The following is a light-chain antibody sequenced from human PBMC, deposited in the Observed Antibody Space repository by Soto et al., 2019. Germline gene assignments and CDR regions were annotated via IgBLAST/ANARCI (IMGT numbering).Light chain of an antibody. Sequence: EIVLTQSPATLSMSPGERATLSCRASQSVTTYLAWYQQKPGQAPRLLIYDASNRATGIPARFSGSGSGTDFTLTVSTLEPEHFAVYYCQQRSNWPPIITFGEGTRVEIK. V-gene: IGKV3-11*01. CDR3: QQRSNWPPIIT. CDR2: DAS. CDR1: QSVTTY. J-gene: IGKJ4*01.